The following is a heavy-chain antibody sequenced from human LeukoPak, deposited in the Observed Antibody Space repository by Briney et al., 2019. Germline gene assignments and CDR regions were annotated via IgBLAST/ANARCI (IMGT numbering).Heavy chain of an antibody. CDR2: ISGHLDKT. CDR3: VRDIAVSNFDF. D-gene: IGHD6-19*01. CDR1: GYTLTDHD. V-gene: IGHV1-18*01. Sequence: ASVKVSCKASGYTLTDHDISWVRQAPGQGIGWVGWISGHLDKTEYARKFKGRVTMTKDTSTSTAYMELRGLRSDDTAVYYCVRDIAVSNFDFWGQGTLVTVSS. J-gene: IGHJ4*02.